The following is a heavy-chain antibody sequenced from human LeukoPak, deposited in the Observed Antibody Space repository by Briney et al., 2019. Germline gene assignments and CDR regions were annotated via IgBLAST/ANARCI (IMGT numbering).Heavy chain of an antibody. CDR3: AGRSARYFDS. CDR2: VFYSGPT. D-gene: IGHD1-26*01. J-gene: IGHJ4*02. Sequence: SETLSLTCTVSGDSIDSYYWSWIRQPPGEGLQWIGYVFYSGPTNYDASLRSRVAISVDRSKNQFSSKLTSVSAADTAVYYCAGRSARYFDSWGQGTLVTVSS. CDR1: GDSIDSYY. V-gene: IGHV4-59*01.